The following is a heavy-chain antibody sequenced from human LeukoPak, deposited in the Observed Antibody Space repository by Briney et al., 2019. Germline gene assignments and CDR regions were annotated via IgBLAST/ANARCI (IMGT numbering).Heavy chain of an antibody. D-gene: IGHD3-10*01. CDR1: GYSISSGYY. J-gene: IGHJ5*02. CDR2: IYHSGST. V-gene: IGHV4-38-2*02. CDR3: ARGNRRYYYGSGSLYEANWFDP. Sequence: SETLSLTCTVSGYSISSGYYWGWIRQPPGKGLEWIGSIYHSGSTYSNPSLKSRVTISVDTSKNQFSLKLSSVTAADTAVYYCARGNRRYYYGSGSLYEANWFDPWGQGTLVTVSS.